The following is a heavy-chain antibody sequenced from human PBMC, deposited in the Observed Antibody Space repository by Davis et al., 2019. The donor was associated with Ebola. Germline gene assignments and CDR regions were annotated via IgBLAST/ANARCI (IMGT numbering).Heavy chain of an antibody. Sequence: SETLSLTCTVSGGSISSGDYYWSWIRQPPGKGLEWIGYIYYSGSTNYNPSLKSRITISVDTSRNQFSLKLNSVTAADTAVYYCAKEVWGERFADYWGQGTLVTVSS. V-gene: IGHV4-30-4*08. CDR2: IYYSGST. CDR3: AKEVWGERFADY. CDR1: GGSISSGDYY. J-gene: IGHJ4*01. D-gene: IGHD7-27*01.